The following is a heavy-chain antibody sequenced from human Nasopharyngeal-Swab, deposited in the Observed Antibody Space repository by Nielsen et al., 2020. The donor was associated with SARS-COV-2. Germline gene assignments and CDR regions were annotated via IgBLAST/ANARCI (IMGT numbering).Heavy chain of an antibody. CDR3: ARDLTLIAVAGTGY. V-gene: IGHV3-21*01. CDR2: ISSSSSYI. D-gene: IGHD6-19*01. CDR1: GFTFSSYS. J-gene: IGHJ4*02. Sequence: GESLKISCAASGFTFSSYSMNWVRQAPGKGLEWVSSISSSSSYIYYADSVKGRITISRDNAKNSLYLQMNSLRAEDTAVYYCARDLTLIAVAGTGYWGQGTLVTVSS.